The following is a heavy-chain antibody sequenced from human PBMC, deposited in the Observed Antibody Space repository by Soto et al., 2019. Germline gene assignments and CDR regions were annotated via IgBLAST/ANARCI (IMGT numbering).Heavy chain of an antibody. J-gene: IGHJ3*01. CDR2: ISGDGSST. CDR1: EFTFRSYW. D-gene: IGHD1-7*01. CDR3: ARSLPGTYGAFDL. V-gene: IGHV3-74*01. Sequence: GGSLRLSCXASEFTFRSYWMHWVRQSPGKGLVWVSRISGDGSSTTYADSVRGRFTISRDNAKNTVYLQMDSLRAEDTAVYYCARSLPGTYGAFDLWGQGTMVTVSS.